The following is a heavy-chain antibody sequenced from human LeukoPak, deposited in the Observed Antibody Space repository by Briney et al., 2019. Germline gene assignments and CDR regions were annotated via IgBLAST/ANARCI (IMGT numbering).Heavy chain of an antibody. CDR3: ARGQQLVLGY. D-gene: IGHD6-13*01. Sequence: ASVKVSCKASGYTFTSYDINWVRQATGQGLEWMGWINPNSGGTNYAQKFQGRVTMTRDTSISTAYMELSRLRSDDTAVYYCARGQQLVLGYWGQGTLVTVSS. V-gene: IGHV1-2*02. CDR2: INPNSGGT. J-gene: IGHJ4*02. CDR1: GYTFTSYD.